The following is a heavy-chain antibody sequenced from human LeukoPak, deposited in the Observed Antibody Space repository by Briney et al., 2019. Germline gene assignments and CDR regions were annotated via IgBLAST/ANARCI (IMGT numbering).Heavy chain of an antibody. Sequence: GGSLRLSCAASGFTFSDYAMNWVRQAPGKGLEWVSSISSSSSYIYYADSVKGRFTISRDNAKNSLYLQMNSLRAEDTAVYYCARDDRFYDILTGYWLGYFDYWGQGTLVTVSS. CDR2: ISSSSSYI. V-gene: IGHV3-21*01. D-gene: IGHD3-9*01. CDR3: ARDDRFYDILTGYWLGYFDY. CDR1: GFTFSDYA. J-gene: IGHJ4*02.